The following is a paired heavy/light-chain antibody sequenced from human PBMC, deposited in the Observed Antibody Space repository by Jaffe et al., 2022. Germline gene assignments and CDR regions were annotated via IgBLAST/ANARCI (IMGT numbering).Heavy chain of an antibody. V-gene: IGHV3-48*03. CDR2: ISSSGSTI. Sequence: EVQLVESGGGLVQPGGSLRLSCAASGFTFSSYEMNWVRQAPGKGLEWVSYISSSGSTIYYADSVKGRFTISRDNAKNSLYLQMNSLRAEDTAVYYCARVALHVSYYYYYYMDVWGKGTTVTVSS. CDR1: GFTFSSYE. J-gene: IGHJ6*03. CDR3: ARVALHVSYYYYYYMDV.
Light chain of an antibody. V-gene: IGKV1-39*01. J-gene: IGKJ2*01. Sequence: DIQMTQSPSSLSASVGDRVTITCRASQSISSYLNWYQQKPGKAPKLLIYAASSLQSGVPSRFSGSGSGTDFTLTISSLQPEDFATYYCQQSYSTPPNTFGQGTKLEIK. CDR1: QSISSY. CDR2: AAS. CDR3: QQSYSTPPNT.